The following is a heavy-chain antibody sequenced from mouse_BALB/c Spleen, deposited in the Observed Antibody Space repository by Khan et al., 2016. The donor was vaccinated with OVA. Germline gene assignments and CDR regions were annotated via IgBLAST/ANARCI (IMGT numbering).Heavy chain of an antibody. J-gene: IGHJ3*01. CDR3: ARHGSTSWFAY. CDR1: GYSFSTYY. CDR2: IDHFNGDT. V-gene: IGHV1S135*01. Sequence: IQLVQSGPELMKPGASVKISCKASGYSFSTYYIHWVTRSHGKTLEWIGYIDHFNGDTTYNQKFKGKATLTVDKSSSTAYMHLTSLTSEDSAFYYCARHGSTSWFAYWGQGTLVTVSA. D-gene: IGHD1-1*01.